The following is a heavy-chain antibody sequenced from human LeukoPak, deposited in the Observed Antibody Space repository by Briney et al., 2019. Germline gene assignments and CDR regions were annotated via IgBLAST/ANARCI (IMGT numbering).Heavy chain of an antibody. CDR2: IRSKANSYAT. J-gene: IGHJ6*04. Sequence: PGGSLRLSCAASGFTFSGSAMHWVRQASGKGLEWVGRIRSKANSYATAYAASVKGRFTISRDDSKNTAYLQMNSLKTEDTAVYYCTRSNYYDSSGYSREMDVWGKGTTVTVSS. D-gene: IGHD3-22*01. CDR1: GFTFSGSA. V-gene: IGHV3-73*01. CDR3: TRSNYYDSSGYSREMDV.